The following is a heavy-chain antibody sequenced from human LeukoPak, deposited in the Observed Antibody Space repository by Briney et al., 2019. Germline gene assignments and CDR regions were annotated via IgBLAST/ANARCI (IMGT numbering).Heavy chain of an antibody. J-gene: IGHJ5*02. CDR2: ISYDGSNK. D-gene: IGHD3-10*01. Sequence: GRSLRLSCAASGFTFSSYAMHWVRQAPGKGLEWVAVISYDGSNKYYADSVKGRFTISRDNSKNTLYLQMNSLRAEDTAVYYCARFPMDWRYNWFDPWGQGTLVTVSS. CDR1: GFTFSSYA. V-gene: IGHV3-30-3*01. CDR3: ARFPMDWRYNWFDP.